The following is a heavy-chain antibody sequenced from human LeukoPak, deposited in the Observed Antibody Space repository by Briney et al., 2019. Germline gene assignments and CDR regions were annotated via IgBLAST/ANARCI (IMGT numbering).Heavy chain of an antibody. CDR1: GFTFGDYA. CDR3: TRAIAAAGLNIDY. V-gene: IGHV3-49*04. D-gene: IGHD6-13*01. CDR2: IRSKAYGGTT. Sequence: GGSLRLSCTASGFTFGDYAMSWVRQAPGKGLEWVGSIRSKAYGGTTEYAASVKGRFTISRDDSKSIAYLQMNSLKTEDTAVYYCTRAIAAAGLNIDYWGQGTLVTVSS. J-gene: IGHJ4*02.